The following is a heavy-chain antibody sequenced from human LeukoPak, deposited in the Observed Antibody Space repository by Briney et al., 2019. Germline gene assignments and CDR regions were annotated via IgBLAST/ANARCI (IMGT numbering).Heavy chain of an antibody. V-gene: IGHV1-8*01. CDR2: MNPNSGNT. Sequence: GASVKVSCKASGYTFTSYDINWVRQATGQGLEWMGWMNPNSGNTGYAQKFQGRVTITADKSTSTAYMELSSLRSEDTAVYYCAVGSYNPGGDYYYYYMDVWGKGTTVTVSS. J-gene: IGHJ6*03. CDR1: GYTFTSYD. D-gene: IGHD1-14*01. CDR3: AVGSYNPGGDYYYYYMDV.